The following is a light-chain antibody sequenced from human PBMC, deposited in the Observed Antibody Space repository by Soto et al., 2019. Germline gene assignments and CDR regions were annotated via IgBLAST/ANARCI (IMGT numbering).Light chain of an antibody. V-gene: IGLV2-8*01. CDR3: TSFAGSNNLV. J-gene: IGLJ2*01. CDR2: EVS. CDR1: SSDVGGNNY. Sequence: QSALTQPPSASGSPGQSVTLSCTGTSSDVGGNNYVSWYQQHPGKVPKLIIYEVSKRPSGVPDRFSGSKSGNTASLTVSGLQAEDEADYYCTSFAGSNNLVFGGGTKVTVL.